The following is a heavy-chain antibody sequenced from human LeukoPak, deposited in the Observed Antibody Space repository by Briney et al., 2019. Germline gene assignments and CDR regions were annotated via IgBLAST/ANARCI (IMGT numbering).Heavy chain of an antibody. CDR2: IYSSGST. Sequence: SETLSLTCTVSGGSISSYYWNWIRQPAGKGLEWIGRIYSSGSTNYNPSLKSRVTMSVDTSKNQFSLKVRSVTAADTAVYYCAGYNYGHFDYWGQGTLVTVS. CDR3: AGYNYGHFDY. J-gene: IGHJ4*02. D-gene: IGHD5-18*01. CDR1: GGSISSYY. V-gene: IGHV4-4*07.